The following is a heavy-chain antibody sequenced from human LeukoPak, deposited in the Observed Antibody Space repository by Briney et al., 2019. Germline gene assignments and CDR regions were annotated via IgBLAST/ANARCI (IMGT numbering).Heavy chain of an antibody. CDR2: ISGSGITT. V-gene: IGHV3-23*01. Sequence: PGGSLRLSCAASGFTFTTYAMNWVRQAPGKGPEWVSYISGSGITTYYADSVKGRFTISRDNSKNTLDLQMNNLRAEDTAMYYCAKDGLYSSSSPNYFDTWGQGTLVIVSS. D-gene: IGHD6-6*01. CDR1: GFTFTTYA. CDR3: AKDGLYSSSSPNYFDT. J-gene: IGHJ5*02.